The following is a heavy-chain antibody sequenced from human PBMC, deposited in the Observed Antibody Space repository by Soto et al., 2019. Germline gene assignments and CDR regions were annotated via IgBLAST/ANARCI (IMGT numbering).Heavy chain of an antibody. CDR2: ISSNGVGT. V-gene: IGHV3-64*01. D-gene: IGHD6-6*01. CDR1: GFTLSGYA. J-gene: IGHJ6*03. CDR3: TRRARPDFYYTDV. Sequence: EVQLAESGGGLAQPGGSLRLSCAASGFTLSGYAMDWVRQAPGKGLEYVSGISSNGVGTYYANSVQGRFTISRDNSKNTVYLQMGSLRPEDMAVYYCTRRARPDFYYTDVWGKGPTVAVSS.